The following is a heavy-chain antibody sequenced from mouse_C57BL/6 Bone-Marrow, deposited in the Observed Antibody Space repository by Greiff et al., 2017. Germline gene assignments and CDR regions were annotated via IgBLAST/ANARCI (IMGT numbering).Heavy chain of an antibody. CDR2: INPSSGYT. CDR1: GYTFTSYW. Sequence: VLLVESGAELAKPGASVKLSCKASGYTFTSYWMHWVNQRPGQGLEWIGYINPSSGYTKYNQKFKDKATLTADKSSSTAYMQLSSLTYGDSAVYYCATRSYFDYWGQGTTLTVSS. V-gene: IGHV1-7*01. J-gene: IGHJ2*01. CDR3: ATRSYFDY.